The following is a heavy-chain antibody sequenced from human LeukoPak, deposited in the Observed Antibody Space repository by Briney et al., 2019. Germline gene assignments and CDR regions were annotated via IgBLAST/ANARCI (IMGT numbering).Heavy chain of an antibody. J-gene: IGHJ4*02. CDR2: IRSKAYGGTT. D-gene: IGHD3-22*01. V-gene: IGHV3-49*04. CDR3: TTELDIRPNHY. CDR1: GFTFGDYA. Sequence: GGSLRLSCTASGFTFGDYAMSWVRQAPGKGLEWVGFIRSKAYGGTTEYAASVKGRFTISRDDSKSIAYLQMNSLKSEDTAVYYCTTELDIRPNHYWGQGTLVTVSS.